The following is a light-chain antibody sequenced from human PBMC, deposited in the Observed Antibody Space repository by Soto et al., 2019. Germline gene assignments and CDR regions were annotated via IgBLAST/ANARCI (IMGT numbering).Light chain of an antibody. CDR1: QSVSGY. J-gene: IGKJ5*01. V-gene: IGKV3-11*01. Sequence: EIVLTQSPATLSVSPGERVTLSCRASQSVSGYIGWYQQKPGQAPRLLIYADSNRATGIPARFSGSGSGTDFTLTISSLEPEDFSVYYCQQRYNWPITFGQGTRLEIK. CDR2: ADS. CDR3: QQRYNWPIT.